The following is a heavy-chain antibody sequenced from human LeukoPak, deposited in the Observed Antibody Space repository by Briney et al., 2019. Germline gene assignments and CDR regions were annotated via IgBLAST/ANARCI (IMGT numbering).Heavy chain of an antibody. CDR3: AKLPRRYSHFDY. CDR1: GFTFSSYA. V-gene: IGHV3-23*01. J-gene: IGHJ4*02. D-gene: IGHD6-13*01. CDR2: ISGSGGST. Sequence: PGGSLRLSCAAPGFTFSSYAMSWVRQAPGKGLEWVSAISGSGGSTYYADSVKGRFTISRDNSKNTLYLQMNSLRAEDTAVYYCAKLPRRYSHFDYWGQGTLVTVSS.